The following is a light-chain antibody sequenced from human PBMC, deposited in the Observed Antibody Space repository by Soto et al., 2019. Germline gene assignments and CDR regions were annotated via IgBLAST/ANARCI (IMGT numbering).Light chain of an antibody. CDR3: QQTNSSPNI. J-gene: IGKJ2*01. Sequence: DIQMTQSPSSVSASVGDRITITCRASQGISGWLTWYQQKPGKAPKLLIYAASSLQSGVSSRFSGSGSGTDFTLTISSLQPKDFATYYCQQTNSSPNIFGQGTRLGIK. CDR2: AAS. V-gene: IGKV1-12*01. CDR1: QGISGW.